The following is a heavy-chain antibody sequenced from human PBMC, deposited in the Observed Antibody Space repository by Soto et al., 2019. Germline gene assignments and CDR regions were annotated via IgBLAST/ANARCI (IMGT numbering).Heavy chain of an antibody. J-gene: IGHJ6*03. CDR2: INSDGSVS. V-gene: IGHV3-74*01. Sequence: EVQLVESGGGLVQPGGSLRLSCAASGFTFSNYWMYWVRQAPVKGLVWVSRINSDGSVSSYADSVKGRLTISRDNVKNALYLQMDSLRAEDTAVYYWARGDCVGGTCYSLAGSFYYYMDVWGKGTTVTVFS. CDR3: ARGDCVGGTCYSLAGSFYYYMDV. D-gene: IGHD2-15*01. CDR1: GFTFSNYW.